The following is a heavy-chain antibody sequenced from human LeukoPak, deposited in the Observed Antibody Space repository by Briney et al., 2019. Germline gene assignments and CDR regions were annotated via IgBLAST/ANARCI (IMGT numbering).Heavy chain of an antibody. D-gene: IGHD3-3*01. CDR3: ARADITIFGVVISLAFDI. CDR2: IIPIFGTA. V-gene: IGHV1-69*13. J-gene: IGHJ3*02. Sequence: ASVKVSCKASGGTFSSYAISWVRQAPGQGLEWMGGIIPIFGTANYAQKFQGRVTITADESTSTAYMELSSLRSEDTAVYYCARADITIFGVVISLAFDIWGQGTMVTVSS. CDR1: GGTFSSYA.